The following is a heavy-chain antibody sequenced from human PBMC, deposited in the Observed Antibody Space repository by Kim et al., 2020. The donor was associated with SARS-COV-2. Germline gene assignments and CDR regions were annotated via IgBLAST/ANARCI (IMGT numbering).Heavy chain of an antibody. V-gene: IGHV4-59*13. CDR3: ARMYYDFWSLTATYYGLDV. Sequence: SETLSLTCTVSGGSISRYNWNWIRQPPGKGLEWIGYISDTGKTKYNPSLTSRVSMSVDTSKNQFSLEVTSVTAADTAVYYCARMYYDFWSLTATYYGLDVWGQGTSVTVSS. J-gene: IGHJ6*02. CDR2: ISDTGKT. CDR1: GGSISRYN. D-gene: IGHD3-3*01.